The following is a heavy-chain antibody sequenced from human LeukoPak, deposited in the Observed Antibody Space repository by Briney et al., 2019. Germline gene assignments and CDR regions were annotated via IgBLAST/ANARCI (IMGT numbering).Heavy chain of an antibody. J-gene: IGHJ4*02. CDR3: ATYRQVLLPFES. CDR2: IFPSGGEI. V-gene: IGHV3-23*01. D-gene: IGHD2-8*02. CDR1: GFTFSTFA. Sequence: GGSLRLSCAASGFTFSTFAMIWVRQPPGKGLEWVSSIFPSGGEIHYADSVRGRFTISRDNSKSTLSLKMNSLRAEDTAIYYCATYRQVLLPFESWGQGTLVTVSS.